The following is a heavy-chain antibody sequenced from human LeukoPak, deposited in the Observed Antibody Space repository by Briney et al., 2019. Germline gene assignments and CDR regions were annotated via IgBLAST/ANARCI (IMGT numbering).Heavy chain of an antibody. Sequence: PGGSLRLSCAASGFTFSSYWMHWVRQAPGKGLVWVSRINSDGSSTSYADSVKGRFTISRDNAKNTLYLQMNSLRAEDTAVYYCAGDPYGDSWFDPWGQGTLVTVSS. CDR2: INSDGSST. CDR3: AGDPYGDSWFDP. J-gene: IGHJ5*02. CDR1: GFTFSSYW. D-gene: IGHD4-17*01. V-gene: IGHV3-74*01.